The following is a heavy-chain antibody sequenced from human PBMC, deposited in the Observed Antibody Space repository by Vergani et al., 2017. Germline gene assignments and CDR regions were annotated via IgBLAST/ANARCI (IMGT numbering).Heavy chain of an antibody. CDR2: FSAYNGNT. D-gene: IGHD3-10*01. J-gene: IGHJ1*01. CDR1: GYDFTNYG. CDR3: ARGQSGSYYRYFEH. Sequence: QVQLVQSGPEVKKPGASVKVSCKASGYDFTNYGLGWVRQAPGQGLEWMGWFSAYNGNTKYAQKFQGRVSVTTDTSTTTVYMELRRLTSDDTAVYYCARGQSGSYYRYFEHWGQGTLVIVSS. V-gene: IGHV1-18*01.